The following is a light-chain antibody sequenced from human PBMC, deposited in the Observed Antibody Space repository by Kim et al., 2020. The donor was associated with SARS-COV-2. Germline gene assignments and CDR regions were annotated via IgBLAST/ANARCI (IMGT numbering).Light chain of an antibody. Sequence: STLSASVGDRVTFTCRASQSSSSWLAWYQQKPGKAPKLLIYKASSLESGVPSRFSGSGSGTEFTLTISSLQPDDFATYYCQQRWTFGQGSKVDIK. CDR1: QSSSSW. V-gene: IGKV1-5*03. CDR2: KAS. CDR3: QQRWT. J-gene: IGKJ1*01.